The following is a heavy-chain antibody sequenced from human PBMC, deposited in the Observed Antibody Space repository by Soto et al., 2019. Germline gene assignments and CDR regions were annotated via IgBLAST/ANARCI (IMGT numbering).Heavy chain of an antibody. J-gene: IGHJ4*02. Sequence: PSLTCTVSGGSISSSSYYWGWIRQPPGKGLEWIGSIYYSGSTYYNPSLKSRVTISVDTSKNQFSLKLSSVTAADTAVYYCARNYYDFWSGYFFDYWGQGTLVTVSS. V-gene: IGHV4-39*01. CDR1: GGSISSSSYY. D-gene: IGHD3-3*01. CDR2: IYYSGST. CDR3: ARNYYDFWSGYFFDY.